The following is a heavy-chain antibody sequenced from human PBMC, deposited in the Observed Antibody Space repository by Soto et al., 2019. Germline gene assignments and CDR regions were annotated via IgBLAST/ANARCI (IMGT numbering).Heavy chain of an antibody. Sequence: QVQLQESGPGLVKPSETLSLTCTVSGGSVSSGSYYYYWIRQPPGKGLEWIGYIYYSGSTNYNSSLNSRVTISLDTSKNQFSLNLTSVTAADPAVYYCARGVRLLLGYWGQGTLVTVSS. D-gene: IGHD5-12*01. CDR3: ARGVRLLLGY. J-gene: IGHJ4*02. CDR2: IYYSGST. CDR1: GGSVSSGSYY. V-gene: IGHV4-61*01.